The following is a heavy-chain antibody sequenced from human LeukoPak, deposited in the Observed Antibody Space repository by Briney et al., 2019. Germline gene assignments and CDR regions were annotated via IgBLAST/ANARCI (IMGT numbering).Heavy chain of an antibody. D-gene: IGHD2-2*01. J-gene: IGHJ4*02. CDR1: GGSISSGGYY. CDR2: IYYSGST. CDR3: ARELGYCSSTSCRTIDY. V-gene: IGHV4-31*03. Sequence: PSETLSLTCTVSGGSISSGGYYWSWIRQHPGTGLEWIGYIYYSGSTYYNPSLKSRVTISVDTSKNQFSLKLSSVTAADTAVYYCARELGYCSSTSCRTIDYWGQGTLVTVSS.